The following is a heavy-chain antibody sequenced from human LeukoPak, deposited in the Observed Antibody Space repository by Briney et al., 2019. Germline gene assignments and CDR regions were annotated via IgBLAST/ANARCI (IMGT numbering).Heavy chain of an antibody. J-gene: IGHJ4*02. CDR2: ISYDGSNK. D-gene: IGHD6-6*01. CDR1: GFTFSDYY. CDR3: ARDSSSSEGGGDFDY. V-gene: IGHV3-30*01. Sequence: PGGSLRLSCAASGFTFSDYYMSWIRQAPGKGLEWVAVISYDGSNKYYADSVKGRFTISRDNSKNTLYLQMNSLRAEDTAVYYCARDSSSSEGGGDFDYWGQGTLVTVSS.